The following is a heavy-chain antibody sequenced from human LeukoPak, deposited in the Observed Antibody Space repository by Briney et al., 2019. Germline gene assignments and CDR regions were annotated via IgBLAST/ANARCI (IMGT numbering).Heavy chain of an antibody. V-gene: IGHV4-39*01. D-gene: IGHD5-24*01. J-gene: IGHJ4*02. CDR1: GGSISRSSYY. CDR3: ARHRDHYNQPFVY. Sequence: SETLSLTCTVSGGSISRSSYYWGWLRQPPGKGLEWIDIIYFSWRTYYNPPLTSRVTISVDTSKNQLSLKLTSVTAADTGVYYCARHRDHYNQPFVYWGEGPLVTVSS. CDR2: IYFSWRT.